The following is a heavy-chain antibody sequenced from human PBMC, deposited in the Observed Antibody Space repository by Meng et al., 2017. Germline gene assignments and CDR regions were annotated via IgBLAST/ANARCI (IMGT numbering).Heavy chain of an antibody. CDR3: ASIAQVGWYYYDSSGDHFDY. CDR1: GFTFSSYA. Sequence: GGSLRLSCAASGFTFSSYAMHWVRQAPGKGLEWVAVISYDGSNKYYADSVKGRFTTSRDNSKNTLYLQMNSLRAEDTAVYYCASIAQVGWYYYDSSGDHFDYWGQGTLVTVSS. V-gene: IGHV3-30*04. CDR2: ISYDGSNK. D-gene: IGHD3-22*01. J-gene: IGHJ4*02.